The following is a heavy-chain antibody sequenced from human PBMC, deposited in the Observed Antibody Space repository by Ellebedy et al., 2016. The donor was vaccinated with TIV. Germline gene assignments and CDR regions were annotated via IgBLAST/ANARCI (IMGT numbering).Heavy chain of an antibody. CDR2: ISWNSGSI. CDR1: GFTFSSYA. Sequence: GGSLRLSXAASGFTFSSYAMSWVRQAPGKGLEWVSGISWNSGSIGYADSVKGRFTISRDNAKNSLYLQMNSLRAEDTALYYCAKGPTYDSSGPPDYWGQGTLVTVSS. D-gene: IGHD3-22*01. V-gene: IGHV3-9*01. J-gene: IGHJ4*02. CDR3: AKGPTYDSSGPPDY.